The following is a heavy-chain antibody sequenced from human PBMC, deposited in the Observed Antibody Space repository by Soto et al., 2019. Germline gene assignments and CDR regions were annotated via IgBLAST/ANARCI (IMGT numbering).Heavy chain of an antibody. J-gene: IGHJ6*02. CDR2: IYPGDSDT. D-gene: IGHD4-4*01. CDR3: ARQGGDYSNYYYYYYGMDV. CDR1: GYSFTSYW. Sequence: GESLKISCKDSGYSFTSYWIGWVRQMPGKGLEWMGIIYPGDSDTRYSPSFQGQVTISADKSISTAYLQWSSLKASDTAMYYCARQGGDYSNYYYYYYGMDVWGQGTTVTVSS. V-gene: IGHV5-51*01.